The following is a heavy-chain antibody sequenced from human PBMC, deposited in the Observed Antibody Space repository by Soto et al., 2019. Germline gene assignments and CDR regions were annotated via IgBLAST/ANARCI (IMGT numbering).Heavy chain of an antibody. V-gene: IGHV4-31*03. CDR2: IYFTGKT. Sequence: SETLSLTCTVSGDSIRDGGYYWAWIRQRPGKGLEWMGYIYFTGKTNYNPSLENRLTMSVDMSRRQLYLRLTSVTAADTAVYFCAKDPSPQPLPAVTPGWFDPWGQGISVTVSS. J-gene: IGHJ5*02. D-gene: IGHD2-2*01. CDR1: GDSIRDGGYY. CDR3: AKDPSPQPLPAVTPGWFDP.